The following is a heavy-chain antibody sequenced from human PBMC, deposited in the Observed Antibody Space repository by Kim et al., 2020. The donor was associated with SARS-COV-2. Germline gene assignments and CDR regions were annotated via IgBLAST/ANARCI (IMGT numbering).Heavy chain of an antibody. CDR1: GFTFGDYA. J-gene: IGHJ6*03. D-gene: IGHD3-22*01. V-gene: IGHV3-9*01. CDR3: AKASGYYYGYYYYYMDV. Sequence: GGSLRLSCAASGFTFGDYAMHWVRQAPGKGLEWVSGISWNSGSIGYADSVKGRFTISRDNAKNSLYLQMNSLRAEDTALYYCAKASGYYYGYYYYYMDVWGKGTTVTVSS. CDR2: ISWNSGSI.